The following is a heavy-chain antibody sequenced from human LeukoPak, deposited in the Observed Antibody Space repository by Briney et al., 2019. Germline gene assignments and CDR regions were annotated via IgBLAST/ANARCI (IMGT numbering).Heavy chain of an antibody. V-gene: IGHV3-20*04. Sequence: GGSLRLSCAASGFTFDDCDMSWVRQAPGKGLEWVSGINWNGGSTGYADSVKGRFTISRDNARNSLYLQMNSLRAEDTALYYCARIAMAGIGDGFDIWGQGTMVTVSS. CDR3: ARIAMAGIGDGFDI. CDR2: INWNGGST. J-gene: IGHJ3*02. D-gene: IGHD6-19*01. CDR1: GFTFDDCD.